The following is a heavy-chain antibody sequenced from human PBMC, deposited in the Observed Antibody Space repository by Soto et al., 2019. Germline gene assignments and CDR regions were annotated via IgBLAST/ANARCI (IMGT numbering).Heavy chain of an antibody. J-gene: IGHJ4*02. CDR1: GSPLSGYY. D-gene: IGHD2-15*01. CDR2: INQSGST. CDR3: TRGHRVGGRYCSGGGCSGY. V-gene: IGHV4-34*01. Sequence: QVQLQQWGAGLLKPWETLSLTCAIYGSPLSGYYWSWIRQTPGKGLEWSGEINQSGSTNYNPALKSRVTLSADTSQHQFSLKLSYVTAADTAVYYCTRGHRVGGRYCSGGGCSGYWGQGTLVTVSS.